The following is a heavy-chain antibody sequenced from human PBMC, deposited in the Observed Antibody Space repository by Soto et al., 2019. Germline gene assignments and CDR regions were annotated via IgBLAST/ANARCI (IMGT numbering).Heavy chain of an antibody. D-gene: IGHD3-3*01. CDR2: IIPIFGTA. J-gene: IGHJ5*02. Sequence: SVKVSCKASGGTFSSYAISWVRQAPGRGPEWMGGIIPIFGTANYAQKFQGRVTITADESTSTAYMELSSLRSEDTAVYYCAREEKSYDFWSGPTNNWFDPWGQGTLVTVSS. V-gene: IGHV1-69*13. CDR1: GGTFSSYA. CDR3: AREEKSYDFWSGPTNNWFDP.